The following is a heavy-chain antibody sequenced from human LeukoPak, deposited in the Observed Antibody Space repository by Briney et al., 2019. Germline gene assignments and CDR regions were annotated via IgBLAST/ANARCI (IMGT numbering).Heavy chain of an antibody. J-gene: IGHJ4*02. D-gene: IGHD3-22*01. CDR2: IYSSGST. CDR3: ARRTPNCYDSNGYIDY. V-gene: IGHV4-39*07. CDR1: GDSISSSSYY. Sequence: PSETLSLTCFVSGDSISSSSYYWGWIRQPPGKGLEWIGSIYSSGSTYYNPSLESRVTISVDTSTNQFSLRLSSVTAADTAVYYCARRTPNCYDSNGYIDYWGQGTLVTVSS.